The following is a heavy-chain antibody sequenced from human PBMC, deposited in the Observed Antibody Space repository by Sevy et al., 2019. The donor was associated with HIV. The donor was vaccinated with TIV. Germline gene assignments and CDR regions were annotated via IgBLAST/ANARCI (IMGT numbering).Heavy chain of an antibody. D-gene: IGHD4-17*01. Sequence: ASVKVSCKASGGTFRSYAISWVRQAPGQGLEWMGGIIPIFGTANYAQKFQGRVTINPDKSTCTANMELGSLGSEDTAVYYCASWEYDYGGILFDYWGQGTLVTVSS. CDR3: ASWEYDYGGILFDY. CDR1: GGTFRSYA. V-gene: IGHV1-69*06. CDR2: IIPIFGTA. J-gene: IGHJ4*02.